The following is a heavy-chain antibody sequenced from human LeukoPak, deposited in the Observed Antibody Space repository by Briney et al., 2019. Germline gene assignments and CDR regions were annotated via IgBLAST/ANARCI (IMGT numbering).Heavy chain of an antibody. Sequence: GGSLRLSCAASGFTFSSYWMHWVRQALGKGLVWVSRINTDGSSTSYADSVKGRFTISRDNSKNTLYLQMNRLRAEDTTIYYCMKDALISYRGAWSHSDYWGQGTLVTVSS. CDR1: GFTFSSYW. V-gene: IGHV3-74*01. J-gene: IGHJ4*02. CDR2: INTDGSST. CDR3: MKDALISYRGAWSHSDY. D-gene: IGHD2-2*01.